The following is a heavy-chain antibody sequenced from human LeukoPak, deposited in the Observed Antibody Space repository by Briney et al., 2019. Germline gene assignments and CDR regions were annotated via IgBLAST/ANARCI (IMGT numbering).Heavy chain of an antibody. V-gene: IGHV4-4*07. CDR1: GESLSSHY. D-gene: IGHD2-8*01. CDR3: ARAGVLVYSMDNYFDP. Sequence: SSETLSLTCTVSGESLSSHYWSWIRQPAGKGLEWIGRIYTIGRTNYSPSLRGRVTMSLDMSKNQFSLKLTSVTAADTAVYYCARAGVLVYSMDNYFDPWGQGTLVTVSS. CDR2: IYTIGRT. J-gene: IGHJ5*02.